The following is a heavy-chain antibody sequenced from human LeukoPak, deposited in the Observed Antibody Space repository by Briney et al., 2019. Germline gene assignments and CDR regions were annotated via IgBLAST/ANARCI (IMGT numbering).Heavy chain of an antibody. CDR1: GGSISNRSHF. CDR2: IYYSGYT. V-gene: IGHV4-39*07. CDR3: ARDSAPNLLAYFDY. J-gene: IGHJ4*02. D-gene: IGHD2/OR15-2a*01. Sequence: SETLSLTCTVSGGSISNRSHFWGWIRQTPGKGLEWFGSIYYSGYTYYNPSLKSRVTISVHTSKNQFSLRLNSVTAADTAVYYCARDSAPNLLAYFDYWGQGILVTVSS.